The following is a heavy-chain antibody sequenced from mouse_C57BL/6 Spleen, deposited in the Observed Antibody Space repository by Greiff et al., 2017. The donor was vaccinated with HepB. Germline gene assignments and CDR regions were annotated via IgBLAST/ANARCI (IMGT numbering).Heavy chain of an antibody. V-gene: IGHV1-49*01. D-gene: IGHD1-1*01. CDR3: ARVTAVDGAMDY. J-gene: IGHJ4*01. CDR1: YFAFMASA. Sequence: LQQSGAELVRPGSSVKLSCKDSYFAFMASAMHWVKQRPGHGLEWIGSFTMYSDAPEYSENFKGKATLTANTSSSTASLELSSPTAEDSAVDYCARVTAVDGAMDYGGQGTSVTVSS. CDR2: FTMYSDAP.